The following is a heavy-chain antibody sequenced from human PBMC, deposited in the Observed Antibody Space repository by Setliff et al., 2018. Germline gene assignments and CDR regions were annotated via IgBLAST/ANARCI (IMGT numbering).Heavy chain of an antibody. J-gene: IGHJ6*03. CDR1: GYTFSYYW. V-gene: IGHV5-51*01. D-gene: IGHD2-21*02. CDR3: ARRGWGSSSGDCYSPKGCYYYYMDV. CDR2: IDPADSDT. Sequence: GESLKISCRGSGYTFSYYWIGWVRQMPGKGLEWMGIIDPADSDTTYSPSFQGQVTISADKSITTAYLQWSSLKASDTAMYYCARRGWGSSSGDCYSPKGCYYYYMDVWGKGTTVTVSS.